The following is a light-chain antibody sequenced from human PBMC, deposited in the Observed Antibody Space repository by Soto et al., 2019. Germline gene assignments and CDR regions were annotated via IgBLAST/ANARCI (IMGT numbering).Light chain of an antibody. CDR2: GAS. Sequence: EIVMTQSPATLSVSPGESATLSCRASQSVSGNLAWYQQKPGQAPRLLIYGASTRATGIPARFSGSGSGTEFTLSLSSLQSEDFAVYYCQQYNNWLITFGQGTRLEIK. J-gene: IGKJ5*01. V-gene: IGKV3-15*01. CDR3: QQYNNWLIT. CDR1: QSVSGN.